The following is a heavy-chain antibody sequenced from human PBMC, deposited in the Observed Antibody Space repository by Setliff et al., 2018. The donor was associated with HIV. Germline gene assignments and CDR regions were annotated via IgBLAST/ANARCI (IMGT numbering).Heavy chain of an antibody. CDR1: GGTFSSYA. V-gene: IGHV1-69*10. J-gene: IGHJ5*02. CDR3: ARDRGVQDSSGYYSPYNWFDP. CDR2: IIPILGIA. Sequence: SVKVSCKASGGTFSSYAISWVRQAPGQGLEWMGGIIPILGIANYAQKFQGRVTITADKSTSTAYMERSSLRSEDTAVYYCARDRGVQDSSGYYSPYNWFDPWGQGTLVTVSS. D-gene: IGHD3-22*01.